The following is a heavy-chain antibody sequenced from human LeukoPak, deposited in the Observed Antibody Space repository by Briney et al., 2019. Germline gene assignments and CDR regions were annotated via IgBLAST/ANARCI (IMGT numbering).Heavy chain of an antibody. CDR1: GYTFTGYY. V-gene: IGHV1-2*02. Sequence: ASVNVSCKASGYTFTGYYMHWVRQAPGQGLEWMGWINPNSGGTNYAQKFQGRVTMTRDTSISTAYMELSRLRSDDTAVYYCALDSSGYYHIFDYWGQGTLVTVSS. CDR3: ALDSSGYYHIFDY. J-gene: IGHJ4*02. D-gene: IGHD3-22*01. CDR2: INPNSGGT.